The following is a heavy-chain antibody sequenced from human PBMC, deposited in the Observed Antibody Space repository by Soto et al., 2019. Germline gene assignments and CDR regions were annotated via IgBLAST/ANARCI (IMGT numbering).Heavy chain of an antibody. D-gene: IGHD3-22*01. V-gene: IGHV4-30-4*01. J-gene: IGHJ6*02. Sequence: LSLTCTVSGGSISSGDYYWSWIRQPPGKGLEWIGYIYYSGSTYYNPSLKSRVTISVDTSKNQFSLKLSSVTAADTAVYYCARADAPYYYDSSGYYYGKERYYGMDVWGQGTTVTVSS. CDR3: ARADAPYYYDSSGYYYGKERYYGMDV. CDR1: GGSISSGDYY. CDR2: IYYSGST.